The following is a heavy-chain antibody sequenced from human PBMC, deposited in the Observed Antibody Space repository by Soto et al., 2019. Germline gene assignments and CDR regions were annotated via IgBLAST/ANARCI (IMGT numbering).Heavy chain of an antibody. Sequence: QVQLVQSGAEVKKPGASVKVSCKASGYTFTSYGISWVRQAPGQGLEWMGWISAYNGNTNYAQKLQGRVTMTTDTSTSTAYMELRSPRSDDTAVYYCARDGAFIAAAETQKYFDYWGQGTLVTVSS. CDR1: GYTFTSYG. J-gene: IGHJ4*02. V-gene: IGHV1-18*01. D-gene: IGHD6-13*01. CDR3: ARDGAFIAAAETQKYFDY. CDR2: ISAYNGNT.